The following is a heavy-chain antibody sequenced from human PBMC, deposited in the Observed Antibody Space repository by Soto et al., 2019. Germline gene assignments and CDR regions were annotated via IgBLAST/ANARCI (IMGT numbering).Heavy chain of an antibody. Sequence: QVQLQESGPGLVKPSETLSLTCTVSGGSVSSGSYYWSWIRQPPGKGLEWIGYIYYSGSTNYNPSLKSRVTISVDTSKNQFSLKLSSVTAADTAVYYCARGGWELLFRPEVAFDIWGQGTMVTVSS. CDR2: IYYSGST. V-gene: IGHV4-61*01. D-gene: IGHD1-26*01. CDR3: ARGGWELLFRPEVAFDI. CDR1: GGSVSSGSYY. J-gene: IGHJ3*02.